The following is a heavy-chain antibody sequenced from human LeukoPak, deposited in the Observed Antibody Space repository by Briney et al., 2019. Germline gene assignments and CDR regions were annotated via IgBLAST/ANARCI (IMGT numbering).Heavy chain of an antibody. CDR1: GYTFTGYY. Sequence: GASVKVSCKASGYTFTGYYMHWVRQAPGQGLEWMGWINPNSGGTNYAQKFQGRVTMTRDTSISTAYMELSRLRSDDTAVYYCASWGDCSSTSCLYYFDYWGQGTLVTVSS. D-gene: IGHD2-2*01. CDR2: INPNSGGT. CDR3: ASWGDCSSTSCLYYFDY. J-gene: IGHJ4*02. V-gene: IGHV1-2*02.